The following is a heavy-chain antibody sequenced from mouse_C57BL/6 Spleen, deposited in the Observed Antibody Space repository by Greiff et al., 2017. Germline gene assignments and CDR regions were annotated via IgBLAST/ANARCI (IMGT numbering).Heavy chain of an antibody. CDR2: INYDGSST. CDR3: AREGYYYGSNAMDY. D-gene: IGHD1-1*01. J-gene: IGHJ4*01. Sequence: EVQLVESEGGLVQPGSSMKLSCTASGFTFSDYYMAWVRQVPEKGLEWVANINYDGSSTYYLDSLKSRFIISRDNAKNILYLQMSSLKSEDTATYYCAREGYYYGSNAMDYWGQGTSVTVSS. CDR1: GFTFSDYY. V-gene: IGHV5-16*01.